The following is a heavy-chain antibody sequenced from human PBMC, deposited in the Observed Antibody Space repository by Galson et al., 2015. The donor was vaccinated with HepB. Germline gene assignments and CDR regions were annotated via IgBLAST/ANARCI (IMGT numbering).Heavy chain of an antibody. Sequence: SLRLSCASSGFSFSNYAIHWVRQAPGKGLEWMAVISYDGSFRYYSDSVKGRFTVSRDPSRSILYLQMNRLRVDDTAVYYCAKGGPGRIGMMIKRSLGFDPWGQGTLVIVSS. CDR1: GFSFSNYA. V-gene: IGHV3-30*18. D-gene: IGHD3-16*01. CDR2: ISYDGSFR. CDR3: AKGGPGRIGMMIKRSLGFDP. J-gene: IGHJ5*02.